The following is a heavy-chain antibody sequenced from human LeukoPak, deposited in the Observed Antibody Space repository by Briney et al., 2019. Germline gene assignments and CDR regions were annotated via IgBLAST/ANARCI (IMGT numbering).Heavy chain of an antibody. J-gene: IGHJ5*02. D-gene: IGHD6-13*01. CDR3: AREESSSWYGNWFDP. CDR2: IIPIFGTA. V-gene: IGHV1-69*13. Sequence: SVKVSCKASGGTFSSYAISWVRQAPGQGLEWMGGIIPIFGTANYAQKFQGRVTITADESTSTAYMELSSLRSEDTAGYYCAREESSSWYGNWFDPWGQGTLVTVSS. CDR1: GGTFSSYA.